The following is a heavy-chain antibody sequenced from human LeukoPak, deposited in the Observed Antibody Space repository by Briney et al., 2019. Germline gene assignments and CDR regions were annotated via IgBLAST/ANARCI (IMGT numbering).Heavy chain of an antibody. V-gene: IGHV4-34*01. J-gene: IGHJ3*02. CDR3: ARVRSSYHPGDAFDI. D-gene: IGHD2-15*01. Sequence: SETLSLTCAVYGGSFSGYYWSWIRQPPGKGLEWIGEINHSGSTNYNPSLKSRVTISVDTSKNQFSLKLSSVTAADTAVYYCARVRSSYHPGDAFDIWGQGTMVTVSS. CDR1: GGSFSGYY. CDR2: INHSGST.